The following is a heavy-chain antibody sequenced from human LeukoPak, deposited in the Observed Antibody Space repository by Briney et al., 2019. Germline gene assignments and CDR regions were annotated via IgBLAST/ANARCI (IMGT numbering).Heavy chain of an antibody. J-gene: IGHJ4*02. Sequence: SVNVSCKASGGTFSSYAISWVRQAPGRGLEWMGGIIPIFGTANYAQKFQGRVTITADESTSTAYMELSSLRSEDTAVYYCARVVGATRTLDYWGQGTLVTVSS. CDR3: ARVVGATRTLDY. CDR1: GGTFSSYA. V-gene: IGHV1-69*13. D-gene: IGHD1-26*01. CDR2: IIPIFGTA.